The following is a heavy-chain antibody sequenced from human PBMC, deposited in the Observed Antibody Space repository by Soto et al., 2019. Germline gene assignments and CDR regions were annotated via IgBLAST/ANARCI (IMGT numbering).Heavy chain of an antibody. Sequence: ASVKVSCKASGYTFTGYYMHWVRQAPGQGPEWMGWINPNSGGTNYAQKFQGRVTMTRDTSISTAYMELSRLRSDDTAVYYCARGKYCTNGVCYTAYYYYGMDVWGQGTTVTVSS. V-gene: IGHV1-2*02. CDR1: GYTFTGYY. CDR3: ARGKYCTNGVCYTAYYYYGMDV. D-gene: IGHD2-8*01. J-gene: IGHJ6*02. CDR2: INPNSGGT.